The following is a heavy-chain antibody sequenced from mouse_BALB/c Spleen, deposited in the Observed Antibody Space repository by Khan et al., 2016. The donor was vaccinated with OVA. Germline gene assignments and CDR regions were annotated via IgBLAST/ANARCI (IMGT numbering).Heavy chain of an antibody. CDR3: ARQIFPGYFDV. Sequence: QVQLKESGPGLVAPSQSLSITCTISGFSLTSYGIHWVRQPPGKGLEWLVVIWSDGKTTYNSALKSRLNIIKDNSKSQVFLKMNSLQTDDTAMYYCARQIFPGYFDVWCAGTTITVSS. CDR2: IWSDGKT. V-gene: IGHV2-6-1*01. J-gene: IGHJ1*01. CDR1: GFSLTSYG.